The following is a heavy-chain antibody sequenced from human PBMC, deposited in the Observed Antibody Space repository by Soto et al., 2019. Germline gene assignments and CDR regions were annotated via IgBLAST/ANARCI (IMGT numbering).Heavy chain of an antibody. D-gene: IGHD2-2*01. Sequence: ASVKVSCKASGYTFTSYGISWVRQAPGQRLEWMGWINAGNGNTKYSQKFQGRVTITRDTSASTAYMELSSLRSEDTAVYYCARDPRAIVVVPAAIRTEKDNWFDPWGQGTLVTVSS. V-gene: IGHV1-3*01. CDR1: GYTFTSYG. J-gene: IGHJ5*02. CDR2: INAGNGNT. CDR3: ARDPRAIVVVPAAIRTEKDNWFDP.